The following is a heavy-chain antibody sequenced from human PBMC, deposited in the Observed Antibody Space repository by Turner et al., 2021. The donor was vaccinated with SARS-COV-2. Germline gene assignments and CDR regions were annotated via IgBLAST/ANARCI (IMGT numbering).Heavy chain of an antibody. CDR2: INLDGSET. CDR1: EFTFNAYW. Sequence: EVKLVESGGGLVQPGGSLRLSCAASEFTFNAYWMSWVRQAPGKGLEWVANINLDGSETKYVDSVKGRFTISRHNAKNSLYLQMNSLRAEDTGVYYCARDWSLQGFLDYWGQGTLVTVSS. V-gene: IGHV3-7*01. CDR3: ARDWSLQGFLDY. J-gene: IGHJ4*02. D-gene: IGHD1-1*01.